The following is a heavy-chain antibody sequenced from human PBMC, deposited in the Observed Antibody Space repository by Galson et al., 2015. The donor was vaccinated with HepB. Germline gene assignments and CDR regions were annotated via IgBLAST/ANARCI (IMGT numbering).Heavy chain of an antibody. D-gene: IGHD6-13*01. CDR2: ISYDGNHK. CDR3: ARPLAGLAADGHYFDT. V-gene: IGHV3-30-3*01. Sequence: SLRLSCAASGFAFNIYTMHWVRQAPGKGLDWVAVISYDGNHKFYSDSVKGRFTISRDNSRNTYYLEMNNLRPDDTAVYYCARPLAGLAADGHYFDTWGLGTLVTVSS. J-gene: IGHJ4*02. CDR1: GFAFNIYT.